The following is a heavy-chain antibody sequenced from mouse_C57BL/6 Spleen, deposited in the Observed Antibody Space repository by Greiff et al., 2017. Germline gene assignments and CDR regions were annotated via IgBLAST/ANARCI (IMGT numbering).Heavy chain of an antibody. CDR2: INPGSGGT. V-gene: IGHV1-54*01. CDR1: GYAFTNYL. Sequence: QVKLQQSGAELVRPGTSVKVSCKASGYAFTNYLIEWVKQRPGQGLEWIGVINPGSGGTNYNEKFKGKEKLTADKSSSPAYMPLSILTSEDSAVYFCARSYSNYGGDYWCQGTTLSFSS. J-gene: IGHJ2*01. D-gene: IGHD2-5*01. CDR3: ARSYSNYGGDY.